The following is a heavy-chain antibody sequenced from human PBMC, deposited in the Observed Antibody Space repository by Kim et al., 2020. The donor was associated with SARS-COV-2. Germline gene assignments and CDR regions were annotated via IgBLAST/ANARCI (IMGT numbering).Heavy chain of an antibody. J-gene: IGHJ6*02. CDR2: INHSGNI. CDR3: ARALGLHRRYYGLDV. D-gene: IGHD2-15*01. V-gene: IGHV4-34*01. CDR1: GGSFSGYY. Sequence: SETLSLTCAVYGGSFSGYYWSWIRQPPGKGVEWIGEINHSGNINYNPSLKSRVTISVDTSKNQFSLKVSSVTAADTAVYYCARALGLHRRYYGLDVWGQGTTVTVSS.